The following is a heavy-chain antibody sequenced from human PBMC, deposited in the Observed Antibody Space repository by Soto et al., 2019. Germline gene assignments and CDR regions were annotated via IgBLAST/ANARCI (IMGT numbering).Heavy chain of an antibody. D-gene: IGHD6-19*01. CDR2: ISCNSGSI. CDR1: GFAFDDYA. Sequence: SLRLSCSASGFAFDDYAMHWVRQAAGKGLEWVSGISCNSGSIGYADSVKGRFTISRDNAKNSLYLQMNSLRAEDTALYYCAKDSAPTYSSGWYFAFDIWGQGTMVTV. J-gene: IGHJ3*02. V-gene: IGHV3-9*01. CDR3: AKDSAPTYSSGWYFAFDI.